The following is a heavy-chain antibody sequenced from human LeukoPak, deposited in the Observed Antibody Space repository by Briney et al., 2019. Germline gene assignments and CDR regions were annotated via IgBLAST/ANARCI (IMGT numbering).Heavy chain of an antibody. Sequence: PGGSLRLSRAASGFTFSSYSMTWVRQAPGKGLEWVSSISSSGSYIYYADSVKGRFTISRDNAKNSLYLQMNSLRAEDTAVYYCAREYVNAAFDPWGQGTLVTVSS. D-gene: IGHD3-10*02. V-gene: IGHV3-21*01. CDR3: AREYVNAAFDP. CDR1: GFTFSSYS. CDR2: ISSSGSYI. J-gene: IGHJ5*02.